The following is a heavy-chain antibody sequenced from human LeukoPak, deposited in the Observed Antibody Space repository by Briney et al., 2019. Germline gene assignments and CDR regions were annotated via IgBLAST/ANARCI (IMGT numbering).Heavy chain of an antibody. D-gene: IGHD4-17*01. CDR1: GFTFSSYA. CDR3: AKDQTTVTTYGWFDP. V-gene: IGHV3-23*01. Sequence: PGGSLRLSCAASGFTFSSYAMSWVRQAPGKGLEWVSAISGSGGSTYYADSVKGRFTISRDNFKNTLYLQMNSLRAEDTAVYYCAKDQTTVTTYGWFDPWGQGTLVXVSS. CDR2: ISGSGGST. J-gene: IGHJ5*02.